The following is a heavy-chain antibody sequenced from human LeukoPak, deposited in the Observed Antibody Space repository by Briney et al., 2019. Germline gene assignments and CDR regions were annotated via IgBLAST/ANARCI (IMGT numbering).Heavy chain of an antibody. V-gene: IGHV4-39*01. D-gene: IGHD6-19*01. J-gene: IGHJ3*02. CDR1: GGSINSSSRNSYY. CDR3: ARTYSIGSSLGVFDI. CDR2: IYYSGTT. Sequence: SETLSLTCTVSGGSINSSSRNSYYCGWIRQPPGKGLEWVGGIYYSGTTYHSPSLKSRVTISVDTSKNQFSLRLSSVTAADTAVYYCARTYSIGSSLGVFDIWSQGTMVTVSS.